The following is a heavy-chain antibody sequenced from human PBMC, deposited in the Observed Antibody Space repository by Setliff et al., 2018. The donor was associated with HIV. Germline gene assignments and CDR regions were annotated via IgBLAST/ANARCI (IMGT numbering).Heavy chain of an antibody. V-gene: IGHV4-39*01. D-gene: IGHD2-8*02. Sequence: SETLSLTCTVSGGSISSSSHYWGWIRQSPGKGLEWIGSIYYSGNPFYNPSLRSRVTISLDTSKNQFSLNLRSVTAADTAVYFCARLIHTGLLYFDFWGLGTLVTVSS. J-gene: IGHJ4*02. CDR3: ARLIHTGLLYFDF. CDR1: GGSISSSSHY. CDR2: IYYSGNP.